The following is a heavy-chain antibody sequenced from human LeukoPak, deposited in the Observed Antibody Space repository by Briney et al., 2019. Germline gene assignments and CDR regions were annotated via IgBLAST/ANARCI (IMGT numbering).Heavy chain of an antibody. CDR3: AKAKSQLGYCSSTSCD. Sequence: GGSLRLSCAASGFTFTMFGMNWVRQAPGKGLEWVSYIDARSGIVYYADSVQGRFTISRDDAKDSVFLQMNSLRVDDTAVYYCAKAKSQLGYCSSTSCDWGQGTLVTVSS. D-gene: IGHD2-2*01. J-gene: IGHJ4*02. CDR2: IDARSGIV. CDR1: GFTFTMFG. V-gene: IGHV3-48*01.